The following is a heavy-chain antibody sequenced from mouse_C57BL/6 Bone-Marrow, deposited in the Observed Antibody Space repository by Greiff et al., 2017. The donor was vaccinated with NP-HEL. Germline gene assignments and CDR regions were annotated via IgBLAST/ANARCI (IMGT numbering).Heavy chain of an antibody. CDR3: ARLGRGFDY. Sequence: EVKLVESGGGLVKPGGSLKLSCAASGFTFSSYTMSWVRQTPEKRLEWVATLSGGGGNTYYPDSVKGRFTISRDNAKNTLYLQMSSLRSEDTALYYCARLGRGFDYWGQGTTLTVSS. CDR1: GFTFSSYT. V-gene: IGHV5-9*01. CDR2: LSGGGGNT. J-gene: IGHJ2*01. D-gene: IGHD4-1*01.